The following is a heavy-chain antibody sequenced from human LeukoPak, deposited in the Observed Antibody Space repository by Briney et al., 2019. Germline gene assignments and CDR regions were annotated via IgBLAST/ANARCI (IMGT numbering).Heavy chain of an antibody. D-gene: IGHD5-18*01. CDR2: IYYSGST. V-gene: IGHV4-59*13. CDR1: GGSISSYY. CDR3: GRVHEYQLLGYSYGYENYFDY. Sequence: SETLSLTRSVCGGSISSYYWSWIRHPPGEGRVGIGYIYYSGSTNHNPSLKSRVPISVHTSKNQFSLTLRSVTGADPAVYFCGRVHEYQLLGYSYGYENYFDYWGQGTLVTVSS. J-gene: IGHJ4*02.